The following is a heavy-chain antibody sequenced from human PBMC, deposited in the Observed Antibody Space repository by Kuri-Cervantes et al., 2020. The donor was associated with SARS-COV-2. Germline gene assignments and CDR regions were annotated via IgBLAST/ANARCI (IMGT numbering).Heavy chain of an antibody. V-gene: IGHV1-18*01. CDR2: ISAYNGNT. Sequence: ASVKVSCKASGYTFYSYGISWVRQAPGQGLEWMGWISAYNGNTNYAQKFQGRVTMTRDTSISTAYMELSRLRSDDTAVYYCARDTAVAGTVYGMDVWGQGTTVTVSS. D-gene: IGHD6-19*01. CDR1: GYTFYSYG. CDR3: ARDTAVAGTVYGMDV. J-gene: IGHJ6*02.